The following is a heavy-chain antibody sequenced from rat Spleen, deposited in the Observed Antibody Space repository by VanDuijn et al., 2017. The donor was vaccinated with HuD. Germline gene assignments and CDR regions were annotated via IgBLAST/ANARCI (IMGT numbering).Heavy chain of an antibody. CDR2: ISPSGGSP. D-gene: IGHD1-11*01. Sequence: EVQLVESGGGFVQPGRSLKLSCAASGFTFTNYGMHWIRQAPTKGLEWVASISPSGGSPFYRDSVKGQFTISRDNAKSTLYLQMDNLRSEDTATYYCSRDDAVNYGGFVGNWFAYWGQGTLVTVSS. J-gene: IGHJ3*01. V-gene: IGHV5-19*01. CDR1: GFTFTNYG. CDR3: SRDDAVNYGGFVGNWFAY.